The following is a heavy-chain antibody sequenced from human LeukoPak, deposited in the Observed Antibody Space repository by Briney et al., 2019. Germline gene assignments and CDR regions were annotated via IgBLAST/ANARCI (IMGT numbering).Heavy chain of an antibody. Sequence: GGSLRLSCAASGFTFDDYAMHWVRQAPGKGLEWVSGISWNSGSIGYADSVKGRFTISRDNAKNSLYLQMNSLRAEGTALYYCAKDTVAGPYYYGMDVWGQGTTVTVSS. CDR3: AKDTVAGPYYYGMDV. J-gene: IGHJ6*02. D-gene: IGHD6-19*01. CDR2: ISWNSGSI. V-gene: IGHV3-9*01. CDR1: GFTFDDYA.